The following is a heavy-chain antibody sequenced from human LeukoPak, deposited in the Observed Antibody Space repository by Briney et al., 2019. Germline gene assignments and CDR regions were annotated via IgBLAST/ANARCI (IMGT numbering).Heavy chain of an antibody. CDR1: GVSMSACY. CDR2: IHHSGST. V-gene: IGHV4-59*08. Sequence: SETLSLTCTVSGVSMSACYWMWIRQPPGKGLEWIGYIHHSGSTNYDPSLRSRVTISVDTSKNLFSLKLSAVTAADTAVYYCAGDYGGFEGVMDVWGQGITVTVSS. J-gene: IGHJ6*02. CDR3: AGDYGGFEGVMDV. D-gene: IGHD4-23*01.